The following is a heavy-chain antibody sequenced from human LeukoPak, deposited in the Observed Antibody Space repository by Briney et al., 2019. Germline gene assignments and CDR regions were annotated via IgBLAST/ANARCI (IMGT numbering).Heavy chain of an antibody. V-gene: IGHV4-34*01. Sequence: SETLSLTCAVYGGSFSGYYWSWIRQPPGKGLEWIGEINHSGSTNYNPSLKSRVTISADTSKNQFSLKLSSVTAADTAVYYCARGGSSSSGLGLNWFDPWGQGTLVTVSS. D-gene: IGHD6-6*01. J-gene: IGHJ5*02. CDR1: GGSFSGYY. CDR2: INHSGST. CDR3: ARGGSSSSGLGLNWFDP.